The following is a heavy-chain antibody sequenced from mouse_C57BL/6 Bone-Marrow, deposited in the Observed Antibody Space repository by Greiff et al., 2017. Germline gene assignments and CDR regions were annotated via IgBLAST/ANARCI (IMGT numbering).Heavy chain of an antibody. CDR3: SLDYDGSSYDARDY. Sequence: QVQLQQPGAELVMPGASVKLSCKASGYTFTSYWMHWVKQRPGQGLEWIGEIDPSDSYTNYNQKFKGKSTLTVDKSSSTAYMQLSSLTSEDSAVYYWSLDYDGSSYDARDYWGQGTSVTVSS. V-gene: IGHV1-69*01. J-gene: IGHJ4*01. D-gene: IGHD1-1*01. CDR2: IDPSDSYT. CDR1: GYTFTSYW.